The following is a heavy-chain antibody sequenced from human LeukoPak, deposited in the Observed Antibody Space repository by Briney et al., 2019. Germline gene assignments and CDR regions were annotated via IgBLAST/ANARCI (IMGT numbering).Heavy chain of an antibody. CDR3: ATVILPINYDILTGYPG. CDR1: GYTLTELS. CDR2: FYPEDGET. V-gene: IGHV1-24*01. Sequence: ASVKVSCKVSGYTLTELSMHWVRQAPGKGLEWMGGFYPEDGETIYAQKFQGRVTMTEDTSTDTAYMELSSLRSEDTAVYYCATVILPINYDILTGYPGWGQGTLVTVSS. J-gene: IGHJ4*02. D-gene: IGHD3-9*01.